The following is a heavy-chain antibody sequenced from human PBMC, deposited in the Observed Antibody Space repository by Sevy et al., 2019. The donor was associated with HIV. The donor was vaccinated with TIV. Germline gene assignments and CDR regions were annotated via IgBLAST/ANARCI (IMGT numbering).Heavy chain of an antibody. V-gene: IGHV4-30-4*01. J-gene: IGHJ3*01. Sequence: SETLSLTCTVSGGSITTADYYWSWIRQTPGKVLEWIGYIHHTGNTYYNPSLKSRVSSISVDTSKNQFSLKLSSMTAADTAVYYCARGVGGPGVRITFGGVKYGFDFWGQGRMVTVSS. CDR1: GGSITTADYY. CDR2: IHHTGNT. D-gene: IGHD3-16*01. CDR3: ARGVGGPGVRITFGGVKYGFDF.